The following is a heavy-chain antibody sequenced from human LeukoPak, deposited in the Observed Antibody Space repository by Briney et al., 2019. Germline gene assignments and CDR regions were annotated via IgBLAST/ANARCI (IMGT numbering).Heavy chain of an antibody. Sequence: GGSLRLSCAASGFTFSSYAMSWVHQAPGKGLEWVSAISGSGGSTYYADSVKGRFTISRDNSKNTLCLQMNSLRAEDTAVYYCAKDRYGSGSYFDYWGQGTLVTVSS. D-gene: IGHD3-10*01. J-gene: IGHJ4*02. CDR3: AKDRYGSGSYFDY. V-gene: IGHV3-23*01. CDR2: ISGSGGST. CDR1: GFTFSSYA.